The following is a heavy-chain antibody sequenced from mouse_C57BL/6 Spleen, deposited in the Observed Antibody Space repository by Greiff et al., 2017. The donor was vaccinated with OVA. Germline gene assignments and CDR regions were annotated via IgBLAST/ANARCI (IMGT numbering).Heavy chain of an antibody. CDR1: GYTFTSYW. J-gene: IGHJ2*01. V-gene: IGHV1-69*01. Sequence: QVQLQQPGAELVMPGASVKLSCKASGYTFTSYWMHWVKQRPGQGLEWIGEIDPSDSYTNYNQKLKGKSTLTVDKSSSTAYIQLSSMTSADSAVSYCARGDIAFDYWGQGTTLTVSS. CDR3: ARGDIAFDY. CDR2: IDPSDSYT.